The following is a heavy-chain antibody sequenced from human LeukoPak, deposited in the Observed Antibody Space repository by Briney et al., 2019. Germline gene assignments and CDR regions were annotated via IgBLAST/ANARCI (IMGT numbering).Heavy chain of an antibody. CDR1: GFTFSSYS. CDR3: AREVPGAMNAFDI. D-gene: IGHD2-2*01. V-gene: IGHV3-7*01. CDR2: IKEDGSDR. Sequence: PGGSLRLSCAASGFTFSSYSMNWVRQAPGKGLERVANIKEDGSDRYYGDSVRGRFIISRDNAKNSLYLQMDSLRAEDTALYYCAREVPGAMNAFDIWGQGTMVTVSS. J-gene: IGHJ3*02.